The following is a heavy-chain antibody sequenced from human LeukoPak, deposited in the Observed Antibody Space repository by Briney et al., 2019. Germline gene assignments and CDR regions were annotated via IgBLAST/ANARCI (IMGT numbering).Heavy chain of an antibody. CDR3: WGQLLGQDAFDI. Sequence: GGSLRLSCAASGFTFSSYWMSWVRQAPGKGLEWVANIKQDGSEKYYVDSVKGRFTISRDNAKNSLYLQMNSLRAEDTAVYYCWGQLLGQDAFDIWGQGTMVTVSS. J-gene: IGHJ3*02. V-gene: IGHV3-7*03. CDR2: IKQDGSEK. CDR1: GFTFSSYW. D-gene: IGHD2-2*01.